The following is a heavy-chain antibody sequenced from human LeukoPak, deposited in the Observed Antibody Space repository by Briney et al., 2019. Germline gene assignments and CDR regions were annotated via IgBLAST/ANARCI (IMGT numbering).Heavy chain of an antibody. V-gene: IGHV3-23*01. D-gene: IGHD3-3*01. CDR1: GFTFSSYA. CDR2: LRGDGET. J-gene: IGHJ4*02. CDR3: AKASWVSSADAVL. Sequence: GGSLRLSCAASGFTFSSYAMSWVRQAPARGLEWVSSLRGDGETFYGDSVKGRFTPSRDESRNTVYLQMNNLRVEDTAVYFCAKASWVSSADAVLWGQGTLVTVSS.